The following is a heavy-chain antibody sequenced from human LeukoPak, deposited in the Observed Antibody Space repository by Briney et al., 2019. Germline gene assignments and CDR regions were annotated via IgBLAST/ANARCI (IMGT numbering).Heavy chain of an antibody. CDR3: ARDRRDGYNYIRDY. J-gene: IGHJ4*02. CDR1: GYTFTSYG. V-gene: IGHV1-18*01. D-gene: IGHD5-24*01. Sequence: ASVKVSCKASGYTFTSYGISWVRQAPGQGLEWMGWISAYNGNTNYAQKLQGRVTMTTDTPTSTAYMELRSLRSDDTAVYYCARDRRDGYNYIRDYWGQGTLVTVSS. CDR2: ISAYNGNT.